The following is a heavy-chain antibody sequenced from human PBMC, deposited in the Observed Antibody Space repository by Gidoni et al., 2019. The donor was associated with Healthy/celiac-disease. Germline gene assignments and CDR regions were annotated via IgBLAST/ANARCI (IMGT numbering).Heavy chain of an antibody. Sequence: QVQLQESGPGLVKPSATLSLTCPVSGGSISSYYWSWIRQPPGKGLEWIGYIYYSGGTTYNPSLKSRVTISGDTSKNQFSLKLSSVTAADTAVYYGARHSKWAGYDDVWGSYPNWFDPWGQGTLVTVSS. CDR3: ARHSKWAGYDDVWGSYPNWFDP. V-gene: IGHV4-59*08. J-gene: IGHJ5*02. CDR2: IYYSGGT. D-gene: IGHD3-16*02. CDR1: GGSISSYY.